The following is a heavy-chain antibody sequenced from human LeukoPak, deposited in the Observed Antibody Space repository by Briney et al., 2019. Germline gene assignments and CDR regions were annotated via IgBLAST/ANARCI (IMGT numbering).Heavy chain of an antibody. CDR1: GYTITNNY. D-gene: IGHD5-24*01. Sequence: GASVKVSCKASGYTITNNYMHWVRQAPGQGLEWMGVINPSGTGTSYAQKFQGRITMSRDTSTSTVYMELSSLRSEDTAFYYCATDHSMANPAWWFDPWGQGTLVTVSS. CDR3: ATDHSMANPAWWFDP. CDR2: INPSGTGT. J-gene: IGHJ5*02. V-gene: IGHV1-46*01.